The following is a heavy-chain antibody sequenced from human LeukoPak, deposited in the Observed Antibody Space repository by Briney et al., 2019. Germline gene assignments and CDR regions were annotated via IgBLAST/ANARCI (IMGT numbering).Heavy chain of an antibody. CDR2: INSDGSST. CDR1: GFTFSSYW. V-gene: IGHV3-74*01. CDR3: AKPLGGYYDYVWGSYRHNEQHTFDY. J-gene: IGHJ4*02. Sequence: PGGSLRLSCAASGFTFSSYWMHWVRQAPGKGLVWVSRINSDGSSTTYADSVKGRFTISRDNSKNTLYLQMNSLRAEDTAVYYCAKPLGGYYDYVWGSYRHNEQHTFDYWGQGTLVTVSS. D-gene: IGHD3-16*02.